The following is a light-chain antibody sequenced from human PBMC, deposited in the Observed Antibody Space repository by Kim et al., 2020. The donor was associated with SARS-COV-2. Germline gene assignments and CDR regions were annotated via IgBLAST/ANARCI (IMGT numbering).Light chain of an antibody. CDR1: QSISSLY. CDR2: GGS. Sequence: SPGERATLSCRASQSISSLYLAWYQQIPGQAPRLLIYGGSSRTTGIPDRFSGSGSGTDFTLTISRLEPEDFAVYYCQQYGRSPRTFGPGTKVDIK. CDR3: QQYGRSPRT. V-gene: IGKV3-20*01. J-gene: IGKJ3*01.